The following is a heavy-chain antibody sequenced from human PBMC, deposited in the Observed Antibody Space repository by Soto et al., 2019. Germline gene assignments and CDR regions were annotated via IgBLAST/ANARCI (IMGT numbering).Heavy chain of an antibody. D-gene: IGHD3-16*02. V-gene: IGHV3-21*01. J-gene: IGHJ4*02. CDR1: GFTFSSYS. CDR2: ISSSSSYI. Sequence: PGGSLRLSCAASGFTFSSYSMNWVRQAPGKGLEWVSSISSSSSYIYYADSVKGRFTIARDNAKNSLYLQMNSLRAEDTAVYYCARDQAFGELSGYCWGQGTLVTVSS. CDR3: ARDQAFGELSGYC.